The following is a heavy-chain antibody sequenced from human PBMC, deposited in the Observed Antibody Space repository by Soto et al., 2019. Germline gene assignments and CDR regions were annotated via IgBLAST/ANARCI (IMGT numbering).Heavy chain of an antibody. D-gene: IGHD6-13*01. V-gene: IGHV4-59*01. CDR1: GGSMSGSF. CDR3: ARGAGYSSSWPVDP. Sequence: QVQLQESGPGLVKHSETLSLTCTVSGGSMSGSFWSWIRQPPGKGLEWIGYIYYSGNTDYNPSLKSRVTISVDTSKNQFSLKLSSVTAADTAVYYCARGAGYSSSWPVDPWGQGTRVIVSS. J-gene: IGHJ5*02. CDR2: IYYSGNT.